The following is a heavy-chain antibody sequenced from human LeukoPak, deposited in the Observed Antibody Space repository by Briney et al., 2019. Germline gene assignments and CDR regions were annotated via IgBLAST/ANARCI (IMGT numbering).Heavy chain of an antibody. CDR1: GGSISSYY. V-gene: IGHV4-4*07. J-gene: IGHJ3*02. Sequence: SETLSLTCTVSGGSISSYYWSWIRQHAGSGLEWIGRIYTSGITNYHPSLKSRVTISVDTSRKQFCLKLTSLSLADTAVYYCAREVVVPAAIRDHDAFDIWGQGTMVTVPS. CDR3: AREVVVPAAIRDHDAFDI. CDR2: IYTSGIT. D-gene: IGHD2-2*02.